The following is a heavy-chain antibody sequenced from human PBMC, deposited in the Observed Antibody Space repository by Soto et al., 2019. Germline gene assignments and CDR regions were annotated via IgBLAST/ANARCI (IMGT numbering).Heavy chain of an antibody. CDR3: ARDAPSVVAATSYMDV. D-gene: IGHD2-15*01. CDR1: GFTFSSYS. CDR2: ISSSSSTI. J-gene: IGHJ6*03. V-gene: IGHV3-48*01. Sequence: GGSLRLSCAASGFTFSSYSMNWVRQAPGKGLEWVSYISSSSSTIYYADSVKGRFTISRDNAKNSLYLQMNSPRAEDTAVYYCARDAPSVVAATSYMDVWGKGTTVTVSS.